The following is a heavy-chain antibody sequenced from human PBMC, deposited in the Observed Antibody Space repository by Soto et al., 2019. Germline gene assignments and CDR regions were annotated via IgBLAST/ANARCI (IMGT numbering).Heavy chain of an antibody. D-gene: IGHD3-9*01. Sequence: ASVKVSCKASGYTFTNFGISWVRQAPGQGLEWMGWISAYNGNTNYAQKFQGRVTMTTDTSTSTAYMEVRSLRSDDTAVYYCARDLYYDILTGYYDPDAFDIWGQGTMVTVSS. CDR3: ARDLYYDILTGYYDPDAFDI. V-gene: IGHV1-18*01. CDR1: GYTFTNFG. CDR2: ISAYNGNT. J-gene: IGHJ3*02.